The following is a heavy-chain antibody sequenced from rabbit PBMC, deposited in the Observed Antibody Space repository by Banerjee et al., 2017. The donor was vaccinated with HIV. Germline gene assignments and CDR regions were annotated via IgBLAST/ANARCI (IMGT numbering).Heavy chain of an antibody. CDR3: ARGGYTYGYAGYAYAMTRLDL. V-gene: IGHV1S40*01. Sequence: QSLEESGGDLVKPGASLTLTCTASGFSFSSYGISWVRQAPGKGLEWIACIYGGSSGSTYYASWAKGRFTISKTSSTTVTLQMTSLTAADTATYFCARGGYTYGYAGYAYAMTRLDLWGPGTLVTDS. CDR2: IYGGSSGST. J-gene: IGHJ3*01. CDR1: GFSFSSYG. D-gene: IGHD6-1*01.